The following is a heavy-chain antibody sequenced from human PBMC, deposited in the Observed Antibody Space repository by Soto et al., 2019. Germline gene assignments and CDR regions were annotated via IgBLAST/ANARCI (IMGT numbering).Heavy chain of an antibody. Sequence: KASETLSLTCTVSGGSISSGDYYWSWIRQPPGKGLEWIGYIYYSGSTYYNPSLKSRVTISVDTSKNQFSLKLSSVTAADTAVYYCARTDIVVVVATAWNGRANRFDPWGQGTLVTVSS. CDR2: IYYSGST. D-gene: IGHD2-15*01. CDR3: ARTDIVVVVATAWNGRANRFDP. V-gene: IGHV4-30-4*01. J-gene: IGHJ5*02. CDR1: GGSISSGDYY.